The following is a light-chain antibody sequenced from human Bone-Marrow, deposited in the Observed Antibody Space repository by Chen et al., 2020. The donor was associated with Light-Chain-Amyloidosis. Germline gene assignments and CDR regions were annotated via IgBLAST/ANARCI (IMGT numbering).Light chain of an antibody. J-gene: IGLJ2*01. CDR1: DLPTKY. Sequence: SYELTQPPSVSVSPGQTARITCSGDDLPTKYAYWYQQKPGQAPVLVIHRDTERPTGISERFSGSSSGTTATWTISGVQAGDEADYHCQSANSSGTYEVIFGGGTKLTVL. CDR2: RDT. V-gene: IGLV3-25*03. CDR3: QSANSSGTYEVI.